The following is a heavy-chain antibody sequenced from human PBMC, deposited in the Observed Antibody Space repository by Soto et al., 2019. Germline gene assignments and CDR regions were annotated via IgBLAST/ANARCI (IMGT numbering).Heavy chain of an antibody. Sequence: GGSLRLSCAVSGFTFSSSAMSWVRRAPGNGLEWVGRIKSKTDGGTTDYAAPVKGRFTISRDDSKNTLYLQMNSLKSEDTAVYYCTTDPNYYGSGNYYSSDYWGQGTPVTVSS. V-gene: IGHV3-15*01. CDR3: TTDPNYYGSGNYYSSDY. D-gene: IGHD3-10*01. CDR2: IKSKTDGGTT. CDR1: GFTFSSSA. J-gene: IGHJ4*02.